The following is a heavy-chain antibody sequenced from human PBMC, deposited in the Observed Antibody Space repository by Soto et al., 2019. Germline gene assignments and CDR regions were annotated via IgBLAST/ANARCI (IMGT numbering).Heavy chain of an antibody. J-gene: IGHJ5*02. Sequence: ASVKVSCKASAGTFSSYAISWVRQAPGQGLEWMGGIIPIFGTANYAQKFQGRVTITADESTSTAYMELSSLRSEDTAVYYCSWFGENEWFDPWGQGTLVTVSS. CDR3: SWFGENEWFDP. D-gene: IGHD3-10*01. CDR1: AGTFSSYA. CDR2: IIPIFGTA. V-gene: IGHV1-69*13.